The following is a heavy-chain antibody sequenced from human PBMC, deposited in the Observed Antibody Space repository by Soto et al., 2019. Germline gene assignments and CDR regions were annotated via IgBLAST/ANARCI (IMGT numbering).Heavy chain of an antibody. Sequence: GGSLRLSCAASGFTFSSYWMSWVRQAPGKGLEWVANIKQDGSEKYYVDSVKGRFTISRDNAKNSLYLQMNSLRAEDTAVYYCARHGKYYYDSSGYWPDAFDIWGQGTMVTVSS. V-gene: IGHV3-7*01. D-gene: IGHD3-22*01. CDR2: IKQDGSEK. CDR3: ARHGKYYYDSSGYWPDAFDI. CDR1: GFTFSSYW. J-gene: IGHJ3*02.